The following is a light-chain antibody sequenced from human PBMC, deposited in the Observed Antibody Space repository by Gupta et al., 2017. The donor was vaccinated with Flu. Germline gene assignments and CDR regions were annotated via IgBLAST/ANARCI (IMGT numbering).Light chain of an antibody. J-gene: IGKJ4*01. CDR2: AAS. V-gene: IGKV1-9*01. CDR3: QRLNSDHHKLT. Sequence: DIQLTQSPSFLSASVGDRVTITCRARQGISTYLAWYQQKPGKAPRLLIYAASTLQRGVTSSFSGSGDGTEFTLTISSRQPEDFATYSCQRLNSDHHKLTFGGGTKVEIK. CDR1: QGISTY.